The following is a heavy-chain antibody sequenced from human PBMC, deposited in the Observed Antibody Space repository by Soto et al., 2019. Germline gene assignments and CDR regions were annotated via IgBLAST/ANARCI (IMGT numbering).Heavy chain of an antibody. J-gene: IGHJ3*02. Sequence: GESLKISCKGSGYSFTSYWIGWVRQMPGKGLEWMGIIYPGDSDTRYSPSFQGQVTISADKSISTAYLQWSSLKASDTAMYYCARPTAPLTGIDAFDIWGQGTMVTVSS. D-gene: IGHD7-27*01. V-gene: IGHV5-51*01. CDR1: GYSFTSYW. CDR2: IYPGDSDT. CDR3: ARPTAPLTGIDAFDI.